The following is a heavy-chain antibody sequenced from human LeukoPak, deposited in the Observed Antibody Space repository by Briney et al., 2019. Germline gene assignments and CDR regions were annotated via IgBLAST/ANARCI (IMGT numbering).Heavy chain of an antibody. CDR2: IYYSGNT. Sequence: SETLSLTCTVSGVSISSSNSYWGWIRQPPGKGLEWIGSIYYSGNTYYNASLKSQVSISIDTSKNQFSLKLSSVTAADTAVYYCARTTEGGYSYGYFYYYYMDVWGKGTTVTISS. V-gene: IGHV4-39*01. CDR1: GVSISSSNSY. CDR3: ARTTEGGYSYGYFYYYYMDV. D-gene: IGHD5-18*01. J-gene: IGHJ6*03.